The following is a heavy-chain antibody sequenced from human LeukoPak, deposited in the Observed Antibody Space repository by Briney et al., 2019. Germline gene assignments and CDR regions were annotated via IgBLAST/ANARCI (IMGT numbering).Heavy chain of an antibody. Sequence: VASVKVSCKASGGTFSSYAISWVRQAPGQGLEWMGWISAYNGNTNYAQKLQGRVTMTTDTSTSTAYMELRSLRSDDTAVYYCARVYDSSGYFHPDYWGQGTLVTVSS. CDR3: ARVYDSSGYFHPDY. J-gene: IGHJ4*02. CDR2: ISAYNGNT. D-gene: IGHD3-22*01. V-gene: IGHV1-18*01. CDR1: GGTFSSYA.